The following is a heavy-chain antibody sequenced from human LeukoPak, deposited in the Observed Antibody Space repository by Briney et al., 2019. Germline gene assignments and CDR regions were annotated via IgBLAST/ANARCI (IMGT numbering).Heavy chain of an antibody. D-gene: IGHD4-23*01. CDR1: GFTFSSYS. J-gene: IGHJ4*02. Sequence: PGGSLRLSCAASGFTFSSYSMNWVRQAPGKGLEWVSSISSSSSYIYYADSVKGRFTISRDNAKNSLYLQMNSLRAEDTAVYYCARGGDYGGIPVPYYFDYWGQGALVTVSS. CDR3: ARGGDYGGIPVPYYFDY. V-gene: IGHV3-21*01. CDR2: ISSSSSYI.